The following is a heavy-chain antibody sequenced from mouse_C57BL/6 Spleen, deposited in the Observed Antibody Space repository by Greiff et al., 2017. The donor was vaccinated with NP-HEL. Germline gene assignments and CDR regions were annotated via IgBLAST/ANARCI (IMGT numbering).Heavy chain of an antibody. CDR1: GFTFSSYT. J-gene: IGHJ2*01. D-gene: IGHD1-1*01. V-gene: IGHV5-9*01. CDR3: ARYYYGSSFDY. Sequence: EVKLVESGGGLVKPGGSLKLSCAASGFTFSSYTMSWVRQTPEKRLEWVATLSGGGGNTYYPDSVKGRFTISRDNAKNTLYLQMSSLRSEDTALYYCARYYYGSSFDYWGQGTTLTVSS. CDR2: LSGGGGNT.